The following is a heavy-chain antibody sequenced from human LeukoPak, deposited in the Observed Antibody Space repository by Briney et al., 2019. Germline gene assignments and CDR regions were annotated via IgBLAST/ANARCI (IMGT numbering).Heavy chain of an antibody. J-gene: IGHJ4*02. CDR2: IKSDGSST. CDR3: ARDQIYCTGGICYFEY. D-gene: IGHD2-8*02. V-gene: IGHV3-74*01. CDR1: GFTFSSYW. Sequence: GGSLSLSCAASGFTFSSYWMHWVRQAPGRGLGRVSRIKSDGSSTTYADSVKGRYTISRDNAKNTLYLQMNSLRAEDTAVYFCARDQIYCTGGICYFEYWGQGTLVTVSS.